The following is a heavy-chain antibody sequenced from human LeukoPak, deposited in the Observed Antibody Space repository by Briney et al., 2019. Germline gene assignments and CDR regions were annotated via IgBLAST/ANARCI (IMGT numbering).Heavy chain of an antibody. D-gene: IGHD3-22*01. J-gene: IGHJ4*02. Sequence: GGSLRLSCAASGFTFSSYGMHWVRQAPGKGLDWVAFIHHDGSNKYYADSVRGRFTISRDNSKNTLYLQMNSLRAEDTAVYYCAKTQIGGGQGTLVTVSS. CDR1: GFTFSSYG. CDR2: IHHDGSNK. CDR3: AKTQIG. V-gene: IGHV3-30*02.